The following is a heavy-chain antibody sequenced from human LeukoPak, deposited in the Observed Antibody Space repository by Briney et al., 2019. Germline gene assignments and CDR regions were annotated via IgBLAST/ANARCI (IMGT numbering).Heavy chain of an antibody. Sequence: GASVKVSCKASGGTFSSYAISWVRQAPGQGLEWMGGIIPTFGTANYAQKFQGRVTITADESTSTAYMELSSLRSEDTAVYYCARGHCTNGVCYYYGMDVWGQGTTVTVSS. J-gene: IGHJ6*02. V-gene: IGHV1-69*13. CDR3: ARGHCTNGVCYYYGMDV. CDR2: IIPTFGTA. CDR1: GGTFSSYA. D-gene: IGHD2-8*01.